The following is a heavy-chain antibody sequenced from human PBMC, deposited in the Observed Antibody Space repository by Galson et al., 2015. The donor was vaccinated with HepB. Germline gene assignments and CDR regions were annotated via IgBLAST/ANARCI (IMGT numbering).Heavy chain of an antibody. Sequence: SLRLSCAASGFTFSSYAMSWVRQAPGKGLEWVSGISGGGRSTYYADSVKGRFAISRDNSKNTLFLQMNSLRAEDTAVYYCAKGPRGAAAGSQHWGQGTLVTVSS. J-gene: IGHJ1*01. CDR2: ISGGGRST. CDR1: GFTFSSYA. V-gene: IGHV3-23*01. CDR3: AKGPRGAAAGSQH. D-gene: IGHD6-13*01.